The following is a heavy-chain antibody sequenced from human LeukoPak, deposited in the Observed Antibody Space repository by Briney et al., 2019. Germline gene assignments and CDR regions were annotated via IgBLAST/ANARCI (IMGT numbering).Heavy chain of an antibody. V-gene: IGHV4-4*07. D-gene: IGHD5-18*01. CDR2: IYPSGNT. CDR1: GGSISSYF. Sequence: PSETLSLTCSVSGGSISSYFWSWIRQPAGKGLEWIGRIYPSGNTNYNPSLKSRVTMSLDTSKSQFSLKLSSVIAADTAVYYCARLGYTYGYAFDAWGQGTLVTVSS. J-gene: IGHJ4*02. CDR3: ARLGYTYGYAFDA.